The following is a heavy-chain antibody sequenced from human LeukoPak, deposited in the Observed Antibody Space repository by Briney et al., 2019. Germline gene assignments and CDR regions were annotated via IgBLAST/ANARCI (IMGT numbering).Heavy chain of an antibody. J-gene: IGHJ5*02. CDR3: ARGVVVVAATTRWFDP. CDR2: IYYSGST. Sequence: SETLSLTCTVSGGSISSSSYYWGWIRQPPGKGLEWIGSIYYSGSTYYNPSLKSRVTISVDTSKNQFSLKLSSVTAADTAVYYCARGVVVVAATTRWFDPWGQGTLATVSS. D-gene: IGHD2-15*01. CDR1: GGSISSSSYY. V-gene: IGHV4-39*01.